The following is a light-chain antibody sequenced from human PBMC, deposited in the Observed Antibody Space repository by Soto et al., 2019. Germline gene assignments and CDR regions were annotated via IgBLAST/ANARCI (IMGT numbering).Light chain of an antibody. V-gene: IGKV3-15*01. CDR1: QSVSTN. CDR3: QQYDNWPPWT. CDR2: GAS. Sequence: IVMTQSPTTLSVSPGERATLSCRASQSVSTNLAWYQHKPGQAPRLLIYGASSRATGIPARFSCSGSGTEFTLTISSLQSEDFAVYYCQQYDNWPPWTFGQGTKVEIK. J-gene: IGKJ1*01.